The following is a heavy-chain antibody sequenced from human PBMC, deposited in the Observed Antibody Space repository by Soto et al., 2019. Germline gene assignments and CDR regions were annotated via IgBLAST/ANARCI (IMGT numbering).Heavy chain of an antibody. Sequence: ESGGGVVQPGRSLRLSCAASGFTFSSYAMHWVRQAPGKGLEWVAVISYDGSNKYYADSVKGRFTISRDNSKNTLYLQMNSLRAEDTAVYYCARDRVSSSSYYYYGMDVWGQGTTVTVSS. CDR2: ISYDGSNK. CDR1: GFTFSSYA. J-gene: IGHJ6*02. V-gene: IGHV3-30-3*01. CDR3: ARDRVSSSSYYYYGMDV. D-gene: IGHD6-6*01.